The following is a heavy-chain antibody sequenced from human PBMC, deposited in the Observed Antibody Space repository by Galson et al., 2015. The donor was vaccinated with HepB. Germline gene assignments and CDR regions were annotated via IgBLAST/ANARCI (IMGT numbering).Heavy chain of an antibody. V-gene: IGHV1-69*10. D-gene: IGHD1-26*01. CDR2: IIPMLGGA. J-gene: IGHJ4*02. CDR1: GGPFTRYS. CDR3: ARERHSGSHSSEYYFDS. Sequence: SVKVSCKASGGPFTRYSFSWVRQAPGQGLEWMGGIIPMLGGANYAQRFQGKVTITADTSANVAYMEMSSLRSEDTAVYFCARERHSGSHSSEYYFDSWGQGTLVIVSS.